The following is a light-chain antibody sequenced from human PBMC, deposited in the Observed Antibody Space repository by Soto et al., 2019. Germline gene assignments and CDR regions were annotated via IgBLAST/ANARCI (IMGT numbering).Light chain of an antibody. J-gene: IGLJ1*01. CDR1: SSDIGNYNY. V-gene: IGLV2-14*01. Sequence: QSALTQPASVSGSPGQSITISCTGTSSDIGNYNYVSWYQQHPGKAPKLMISEVSNRPSGVSNRFSGSKSGNTASLTISGLQPDDEADYYCSSYTSTSSYVFGGGTKVTV. CDR3: SSYTSTSSYV. CDR2: EVS.